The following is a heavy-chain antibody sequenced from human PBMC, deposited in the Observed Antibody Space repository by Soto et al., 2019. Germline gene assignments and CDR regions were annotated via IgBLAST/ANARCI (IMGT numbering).Heavy chain of an antibody. V-gene: IGHV4-59*01. Sequence: QVQLQESGPGLVKPSETLSLTCIVSGGSISSYYWSWIRQPPGKGLKWIGDIYYTGTTNYNPSLKSRATISVDTSKNKFSLKLSSVTAADTAVYYCARGRDILTGCPDGFEIWGQGTMVTVSS. CDR3: ARGRDILTGCPDGFEI. CDR1: GGSISSYY. D-gene: IGHD3-9*01. CDR2: IYYTGTT. J-gene: IGHJ3*02.